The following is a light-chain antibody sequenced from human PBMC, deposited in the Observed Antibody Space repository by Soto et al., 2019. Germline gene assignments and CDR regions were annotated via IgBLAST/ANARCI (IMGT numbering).Light chain of an antibody. CDR3: HQSYKTPQT. J-gene: IGKJ1*01. V-gene: IGKV1-39*01. Sequence: DIQMTQSPSSLSASIGDRVTITCRASETINKYLNWYQQKPGKPPKLLIYTASTLPSGVPSRFSGSRPGTNFTLTINSLQPEDFATYYCHQSYKTPQTFGQGTKVDIK. CDR2: TAS. CDR1: ETINKY.